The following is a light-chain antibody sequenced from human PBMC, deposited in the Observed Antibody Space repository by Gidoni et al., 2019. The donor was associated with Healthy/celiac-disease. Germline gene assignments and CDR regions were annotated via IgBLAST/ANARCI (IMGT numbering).Light chain of an antibody. Sequence: DIQMTQSPSSVSASVGDRVTITCRASQGISSWIAWYQQKQGKAPKLLIYAASSLQSGVPSRFSGSGSGTDFTLTISSLQPEDFATYYCQQANSFPWTFGQGTKVEIK. CDR3: QQANSFPWT. V-gene: IGKV1D-12*01. J-gene: IGKJ1*01. CDR2: AAS. CDR1: QGISSW.